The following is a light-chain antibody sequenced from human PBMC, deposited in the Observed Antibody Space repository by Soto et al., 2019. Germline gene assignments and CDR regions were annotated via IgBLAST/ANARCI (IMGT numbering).Light chain of an antibody. CDR2: AAS. J-gene: IGKJ5*01. CDR1: QSISSY. Sequence: EIQMTQSPSSLSASVGDRVTITCRASQSISSYLNWYQQKQGKAHKXLIYAASSSQSGVPSRFSGSGSGTDGTITISSLQPEDFATYYCQQSYSTPITFGQGTRLEIK. V-gene: IGKV1-39*01. CDR3: QQSYSTPIT.